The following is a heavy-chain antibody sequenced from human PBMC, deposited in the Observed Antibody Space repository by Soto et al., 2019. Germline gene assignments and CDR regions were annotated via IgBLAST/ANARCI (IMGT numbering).Heavy chain of an antibody. D-gene: IGHD6-19*01. CDR1: GFSLSSRGVC. CDR2: IYCDDDK. Sequence: QITLKESGPTLVKPTQTLTLTCTFSGFSLSSRGVCVGWIRQPPGRALEWLALIYCDDDKRYSPSLKSRLTITNDTATNQVVLTMTTMDPVDTATYYCARDSSGWTGFDYWGQGTLVTVSS. V-gene: IGHV2-5*02. J-gene: IGHJ4*02. CDR3: ARDSSGWTGFDY.